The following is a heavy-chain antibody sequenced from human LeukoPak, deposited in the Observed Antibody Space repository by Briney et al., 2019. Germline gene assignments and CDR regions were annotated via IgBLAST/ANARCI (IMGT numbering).Heavy chain of an antibody. CDR1: GGSISSYY. CDR3: ARLLAYCGAVCYPRWFDP. D-gene: IGHD2-21*02. J-gene: IGHJ5*02. V-gene: IGHV4-59*01. Sequence: SETLSLTCTVPGGSISSYYWSWIRQPPRKGLEWIGYILYSGSTNQIPTLKSRVTVSMDTSKNQFSLNLSSVTAADTAVYYCARLLAYCGAVCYPRWFDPWCQGTLVTVSS. CDR2: ILYSGST.